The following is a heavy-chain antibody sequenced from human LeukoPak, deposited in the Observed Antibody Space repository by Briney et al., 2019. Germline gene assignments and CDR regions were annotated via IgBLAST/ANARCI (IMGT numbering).Heavy chain of an antibody. V-gene: IGHV4-34*01. CDR3: TRMTTGHDY. CDR1: GVSFNDYY. D-gene: IGHD1-14*01. Sequence: PSETLSLTCAVSGVSFNDYYWSWVRQSLGKGLEWIGEINHSGYTNDSPSLKSRVTISIDTSRKQFSLNLRSVTVADTAVYYCTRMTTGHDYWGQGTLVTVSS. CDR2: INHSGYT. J-gene: IGHJ4*02.